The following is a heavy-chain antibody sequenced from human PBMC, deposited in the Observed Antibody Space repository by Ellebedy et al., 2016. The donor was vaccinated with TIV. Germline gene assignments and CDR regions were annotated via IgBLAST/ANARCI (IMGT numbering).Heavy chain of an antibody. J-gene: IGHJ4*02. D-gene: IGHD6-19*01. CDR2: IYYSGST. CDR3: ARSSGRDRFDY. V-gene: IGHV4-59*01. Sequence: MPSETLSLTCTVSGGSISSYYWSWIRQPPGKGLEWIGYIYYSGSTNYNPSLKNRVTIAVDTSKKQISLKLSSVTAADTAVYYCARSSGRDRFDYWGQGTLVTVSS. CDR1: GGSISSYY.